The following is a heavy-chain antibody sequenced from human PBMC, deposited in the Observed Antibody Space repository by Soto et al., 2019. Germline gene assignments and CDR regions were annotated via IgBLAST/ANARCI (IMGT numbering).Heavy chain of an antibody. J-gene: IGHJ2*01. V-gene: IGHV3-48*02. Sequence: EVQLVESGGGLVQPGGSLRLSCAASGFTFSSYSMNWVRQAPGKGLEWVSYISSSSSTIYYADSVKGRFTISRDNAKNSLYLHMNSLRDEDTAVYYCARDHFYGCSSTSCYKEPGIAVRVGDWYFDLWGRGTLVTVSS. CDR1: GFTFSSYS. D-gene: IGHD2-2*02. CDR2: ISSSSSTI. CDR3: ARDHFYGCSSTSCYKEPGIAVRVGDWYFDL.